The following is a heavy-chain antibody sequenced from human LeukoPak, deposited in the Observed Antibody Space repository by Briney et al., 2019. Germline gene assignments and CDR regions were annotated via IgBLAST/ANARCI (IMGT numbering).Heavy chain of an antibody. CDR3: TRGGYSCAVDY. V-gene: IGHV1-2*02. CDR2: IDPNSGDT. D-gene: IGHD5-12*01. CDR1: GYTFIGNY. Sequence: EATVKVSCKASGYTFIGNYMHWVRQAPGQGLEWMGWIDPNSGDTKSVQKFQGRVTMTRDTSISTVYMELTGLTSDDTAVYYCTRGGYSCAVDYWGQGTPVTVSS. J-gene: IGHJ4*02.